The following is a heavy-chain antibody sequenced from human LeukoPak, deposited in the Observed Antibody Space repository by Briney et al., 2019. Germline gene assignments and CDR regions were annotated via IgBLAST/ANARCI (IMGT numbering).Heavy chain of an antibody. CDR1: GYTFTSYA. Sequence: ASVKVSCKAPGYTFTSYAMHWVRQAPGQRLEWMGWINAGNGNTKYSQKFQGRVTITRDTSASTAYMELSSLRSEDTAVYYCARGYGDYVWYFDLWGRGTLVTVSS. CDR2: INAGNGNT. J-gene: IGHJ2*01. D-gene: IGHD4-17*01. CDR3: ARGYGDYVWYFDL. V-gene: IGHV1-3*01.